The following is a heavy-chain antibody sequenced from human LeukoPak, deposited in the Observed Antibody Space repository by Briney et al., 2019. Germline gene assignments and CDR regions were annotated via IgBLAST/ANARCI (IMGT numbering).Heavy chain of an antibody. Sequence: PGGSLRLSCAASGFTFSSYGMHWVRQAPGKGLEWVAVIWYDGNNKYYADSVKGRFTISRDNSKNTLYLQMNSLRTDDTAVYYCARVGSTLPFDYWGQGTLVTVSS. CDR1: GFTFSSYG. D-gene: IGHD1-26*01. J-gene: IGHJ4*02. CDR3: ARVGSTLPFDY. V-gene: IGHV3-33*01. CDR2: IWYDGNNK.